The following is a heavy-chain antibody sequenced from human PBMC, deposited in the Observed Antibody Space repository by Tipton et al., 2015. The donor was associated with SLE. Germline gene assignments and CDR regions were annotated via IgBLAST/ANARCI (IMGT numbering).Heavy chain of an antibody. J-gene: IGHJ2*01. CDR3: ARAGTGVANTYWYFDL. Sequence: TLSLTCAVSGGSISSHYWTWIRQPPGKGLEWIGYFYYSGGTSYNPSLKSRVTISLDTSKSQFSLKLRSVTAAGTAVYYCARAGTGVANTYWYFDLWGRGTLVTVSS. CDR2: FYYSGGT. V-gene: IGHV4-59*11. CDR1: GGSISSHY. D-gene: IGHD5-12*01.